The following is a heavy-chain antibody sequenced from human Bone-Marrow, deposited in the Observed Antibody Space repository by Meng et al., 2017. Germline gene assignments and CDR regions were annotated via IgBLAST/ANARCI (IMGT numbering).Heavy chain of an antibody. CDR1: GFSFSTSGVG. Sequence: SGPTLVKPTQTLTLTCTFSGFSFSTSGVGVGWIRQPPGKALEWLALIYWNDDKRYSPSLKSRLTITKDTSKNQVVLTMTNMDPVDTATYYCANRYDSSGFNWFDPWGQGTLVTVSS. V-gene: IGHV2-5*01. CDR3: ANRYDSSGFNWFDP. CDR2: IYWNDDK. J-gene: IGHJ5*02. D-gene: IGHD3-22*01.